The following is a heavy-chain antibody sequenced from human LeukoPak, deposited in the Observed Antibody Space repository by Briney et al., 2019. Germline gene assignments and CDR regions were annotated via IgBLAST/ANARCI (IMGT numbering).Heavy chain of an antibody. V-gene: IGHV1-18*01. Sequence: ASVKVSCKASGYTFTSYGIGWVRQAPGQGLEWMGWISAYNGNTNYAQKLQGRVTMTTDTSTSTAYMELRSLRSDDTAVYYCARDLAGKQNYYYGMDVWGQGTTVTVSS. CDR3: ARDLAGKQNYYYGMDV. J-gene: IGHJ6*02. D-gene: IGHD6-13*01. CDR2: ISAYNGNT. CDR1: GYTFTSYG.